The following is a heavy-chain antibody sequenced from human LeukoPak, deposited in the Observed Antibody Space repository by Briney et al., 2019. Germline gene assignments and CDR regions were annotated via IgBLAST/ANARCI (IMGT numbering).Heavy chain of an antibody. CDR2: IYYSGST. CDR3: ARVVAAAGNNWFDP. J-gene: IGHJ5*02. V-gene: IGHV4-59*12. Sequence: SETLSLTCTVSGGSISSYYWSWIRQPPGKGLEWIGYIYYSGSTYNNPSLKSRLSISIDTSKNQFSLKLNSVTAADTAVYYCARVVAAAGNNWFDPWGQGTLVTVSS. D-gene: IGHD6-13*01. CDR1: GGSISSYY.